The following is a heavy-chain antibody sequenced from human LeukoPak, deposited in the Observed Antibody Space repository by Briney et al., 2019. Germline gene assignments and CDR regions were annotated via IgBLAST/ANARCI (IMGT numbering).Heavy chain of an antibody. CDR2: IYNSGIT. CDR1: GGSITDYY. Sequence: SETLSLTCIVSGGSITDYYWSWIRQPAGKGLEWIGRIYNSGITNYNPSLKSRVTMSVDTSENQFSLELNSVTAADTAVYYCARDPIGGNTKFDPWGQGTLVTVSS. CDR3: ARDPIGGNTKFDP. V-gene: IGHV4-4*07. J-gene: IGHJ5*02. D-gene: IGHD3-10*01.